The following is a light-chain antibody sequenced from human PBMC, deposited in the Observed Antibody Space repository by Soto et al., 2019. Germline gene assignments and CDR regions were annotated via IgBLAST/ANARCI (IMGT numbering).Light chain of an antibody. V-gene: IGKV3-20*01. J-gene: IGKJ1*01. Sequence: EIVLTQSPGTLSLSPGERATLSCRASQSVSSTYLAWYLQKPGQAPRLLIYGASNRATGIPDRFSGSGSGTDFTLTISRLEPEDFAVYYCQQYGSSPWTFGQGTKVDIK. CDR3: QQYGSSPWT. CDR1: QSVSSTY. CDR2: GAS.